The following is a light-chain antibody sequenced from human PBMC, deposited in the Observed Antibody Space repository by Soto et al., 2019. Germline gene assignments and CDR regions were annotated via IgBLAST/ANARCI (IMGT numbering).Light chain of an antibody. CDR1: SSDVGTYNL. Sequence: QSALAQPASVSGSPEQSVTISCTGTSSDVGTYNLVSWYQQHPGKAPKLIIYEVAERPSGVSNRFSGSKFGNTASLTISGLLPEDEADYYCCSYGGSSALPYVFGTGTKGTVL. V-gene: IGLV2-23*02. J-gene: IGLJ1*01. CDR3: CSYGGSSALPYV. CDR2: EVA.